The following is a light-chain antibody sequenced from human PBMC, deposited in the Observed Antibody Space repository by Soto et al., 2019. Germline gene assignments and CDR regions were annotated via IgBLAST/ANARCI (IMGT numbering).Light chain of an antibody. CDR1: QSVSSY. J-gene: IGKJ4*01. Sequence: EIVLTQSPATLSLSPGERATLSCRASQSVSSYLAWYQQKPGQAPRLLIYNAFNRATGIPARFSGSGSGTDFTLTISSLEPEDFVVYYCQQRINWPLTFGGGTKVEIK. CDR3: QQRINWPLT. CDR2: NAF. V-gene: IGKV3-11*01.